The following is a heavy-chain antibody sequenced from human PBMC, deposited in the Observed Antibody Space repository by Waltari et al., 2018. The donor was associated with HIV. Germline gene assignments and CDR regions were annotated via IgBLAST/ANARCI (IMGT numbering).Heavy chain of an antibody. V-gene: IGHV3-33*01. J-gene: IGHJ3*01. CDR1: GFRGTAYG. Sequence: VQLEESGGGVVQPGRYRRTPCAASGFRGTAYGLHWVRQAPGKGLQWVAVIWYDGSKKEYSDSVKGRFTISKDNSKNTLFLQMNSLRVDDTAVYFCARVPFASSWSADSFDVWGPGTRITVSS. D-gene: IGHD6-13*01. CDR2: IWYDGSKK. CDR3: ARVPFASSWSADSFDV.